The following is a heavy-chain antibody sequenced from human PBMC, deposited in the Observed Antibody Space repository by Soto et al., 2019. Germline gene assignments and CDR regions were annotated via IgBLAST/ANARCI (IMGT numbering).Heavy chain of an antibody. Sequence: TSETLSLTCAVYGGSFSGYYWSWIRQPPGKGLEWIGEINHSGSTNYNPSLKSRVTISVDTSKNQFSLKLSSVTAADTAVYYCARRGATSRWLQDTHPFDYWGQXTLVTVSP. V-gene: IGHV4-34*01. CDR1: GGSFSGYY. D-gene: IGHD5-12*01. CDR2: INHSGST. CDR3: ARRGATSRWLQDTHPFDY. J-gene: IGHJ4*02.